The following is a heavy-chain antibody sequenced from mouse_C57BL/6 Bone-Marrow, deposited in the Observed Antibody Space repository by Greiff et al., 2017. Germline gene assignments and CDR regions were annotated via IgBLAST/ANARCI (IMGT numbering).Heavy chain of an antibody. J-gene: IGHJ4*01. CDR3: ARDLDWVYAMDY. D-gene: IGHD4-1*01. CDR1: GFTFSSYA. CDR2: ISDGGSYT. Sequence: LVESGGGLVKPGGSLKLSCAASGFTFSSYAMSWVRQTPEKRLEWVATISDGGSYTYYPDNVKGRFTISRDNAKNNLYLQMSHLKSEDTAMYYCARDLDWVYAMDYWGQGTSVTVSS. V-gene: IGHV5-4*01.